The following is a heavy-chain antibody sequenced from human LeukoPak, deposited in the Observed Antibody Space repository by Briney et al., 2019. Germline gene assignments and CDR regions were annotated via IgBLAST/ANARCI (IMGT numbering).Heavy chain of an antibody. CDR2: IYYSGST. Sequence: PSETLSLTCTVSGGSISSYYWNWIRQPPGKGLEWIGYIYYSGSTNYNPSLKSRVTISVDTSKNQFSLKLSSVTAADTAVYYCARGGPTDTAMFGWYWGQGTLVTVSS. V-gene: IGHV4-59*01. D-gene: IGHD5-18*01. CDR1: GGSISSYY. J-gene: IGHJ4*02. CDR3: ARGGPTDTAMFGWY.